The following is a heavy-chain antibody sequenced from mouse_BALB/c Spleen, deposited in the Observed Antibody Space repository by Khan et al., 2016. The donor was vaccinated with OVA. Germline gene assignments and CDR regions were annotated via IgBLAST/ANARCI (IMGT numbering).Heavy chain of an antibody. J-gene: IGHJ2*01. CDR2: IDPANGNT. CDR1: GFTITATY. V-gene: IGHV14-3*02. Sequence: VQLQQSGAELVKPGASVKLSCTASGFTITATYMHWVQQRPEQGLEWIGRIDPANGNTKYDPNFQGKATITADTSSNTAYLQLSSLTSEDTAVYYGARINAWGQGTTLTVSS. CDR3: ARINA.